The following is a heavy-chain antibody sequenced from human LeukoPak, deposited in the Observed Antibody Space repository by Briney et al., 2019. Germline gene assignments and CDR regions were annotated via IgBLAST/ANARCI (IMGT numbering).Heavy chain of an antibody. Sequence: PGGSLRLSCAASGFSFSRYSTNWVRQVPGKGLEWVSSISATSGYIYYADSVKGRFTISRDNAKNSLYLQMNSLRAEDTALYYCARENGHSYGYEVDCWGRGTLVTVSS. D-gene: IGHD5-18*01. J-gene: IGHJ4*02. V-gene: IGHV3-21*01. CDR1: GFSFSRYS. CDR3: ARENGHSYGYEVDC. CDR2: ISATSGYI.